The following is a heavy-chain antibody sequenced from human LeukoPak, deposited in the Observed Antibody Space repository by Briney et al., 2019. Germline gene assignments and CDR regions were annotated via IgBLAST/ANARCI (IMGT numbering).Heavy chain of an antibody. D-gene: IGHD6-13*01. CDR3: ARDGGSSWYGAFDI. J-gene: IGHJ3*02. CDR2: ISSSSSAI. CDR1: GFTFTGYS. Sequence: GGSLRLSCAASGFTFTGYSTNWVRQAPGKGLEWVSYISSSSSAIYSADPVKGRFTISRDSAKNSVYLQMNSLRAEDTAVYYCARDGGSSWYGAFDIWGQGTMVTVSS. V-gene: IGHV3-48*01.